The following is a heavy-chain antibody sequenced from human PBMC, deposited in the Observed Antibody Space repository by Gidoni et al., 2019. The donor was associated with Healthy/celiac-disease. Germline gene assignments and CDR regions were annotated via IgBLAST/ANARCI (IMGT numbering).Heavy chain of an antibody. D-gene: IGHD6-19*01. CDR2: IYYSGST. CDR1: GRSISSSSYY. CDR3: ARHSSPSEGYILSIAVAVGAFDL. Sequence: QLQLQESGPGLVKPSETLSLTCTVSGRSISSSSYYWGWIRQPPGKGLEWIGSIYYSGSTYYNPSLKSRVTISVDTSKNQFSLKLSSVTAADTAVYYCARHSSPSEGYILSIAVAVGAFDLWGRGTLVTVSS. J-gene: IGHJ2*01. V-gene: IGHV4-39*01.